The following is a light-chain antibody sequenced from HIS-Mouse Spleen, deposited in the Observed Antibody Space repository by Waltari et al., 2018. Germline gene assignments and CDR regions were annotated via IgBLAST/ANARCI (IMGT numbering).Light chain of an antibody. CDR3: CSYAGSSTWV. Sequence: QSALTQPASVSGSPGQSITISCTGTSSDVGSYNLVSWYQHHPGKAPKLLIYEGSERPTGVSTRLSGSKSGNTASLTISGLQAEDEADYYCCSYAGSSTWVFGGGTKLTVL. CDR1: SSDVGSYNL. J-gene: IGLJ3*02. CDR2: EGS. V-gene: IGLV2-23*01.